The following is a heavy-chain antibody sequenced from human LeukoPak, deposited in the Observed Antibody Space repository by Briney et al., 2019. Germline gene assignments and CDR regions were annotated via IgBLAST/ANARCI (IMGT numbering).Heavy chain of an antibody. CDR2: INSDGSST. J-gene: IGHJ3*02. V-gene: IGHV3-74*01. CDR1: GFTFSSYW. CDR3: ASPLIVVVPAAYEADDAFDI. D-gene: IGHD2-2*01. Sequence: GRSLRLSCAASGFTFSSYWMHWVRQAPGKGLVWVSRINSDGSSTSYADSVKGRFTISRDNAKNTLYLQMNSLRAEDTAVYYCASPLIVVVPAAYEADDAFDIWGQGTMVTVSS.